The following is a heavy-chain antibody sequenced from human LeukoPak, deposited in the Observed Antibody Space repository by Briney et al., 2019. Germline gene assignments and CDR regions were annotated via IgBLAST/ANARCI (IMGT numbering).Heavy chain of an antibody. CDR3: AKDSSIAAPGRLGSDY. CDR2: IRYDGSDT. D-gene: IGHD6-6*01. Sequence: GGSLRLSCAASGFTFSNSGIHWVRQAPGKGLEWVAFIRYDGSDTYYADSVKGRFTISRDNSKNTLYLQMNGLGVEDTAVYYCAKDSSIAAPGRLGSDYWGQGTLVTVSS. J-gene: IGHJ4*02. V-gene: IGHV3-30*02. CDR1: GFTFSNSG.